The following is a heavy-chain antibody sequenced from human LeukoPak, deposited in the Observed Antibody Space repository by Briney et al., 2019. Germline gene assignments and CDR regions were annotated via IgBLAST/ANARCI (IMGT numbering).Heavy chain of an antibody. CDR2: INPNSGGT. J-gene: IGHJ4*02. D-gene: IGHD3-10*01. CDR1: GYTFTGYY. Sequence: ASVKVSCKASGYTFTGYYIHWVRQAPGQGLEWMGWINPNSGGTNYAQKFQGRVTMTRDTSISTAYMELSRLRSDDTAVYYCARDLVRFGDVHFDYWGQGTLVTVSS. CDR3: ARDLVRFGDVHFDY. V-gene: IGHV1-2*02.